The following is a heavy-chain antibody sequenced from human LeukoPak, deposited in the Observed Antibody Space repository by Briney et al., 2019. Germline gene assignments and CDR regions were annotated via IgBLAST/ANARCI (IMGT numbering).Heavy chain of an antibody. CDR3: ARVSGGSGSSSSDY. J-gene: IGHJ4*02. CDR1: GYTFTSYA. Sequence: ASVKVSCKASGYTFTSYAMNWVRQAPGQGLEWMGWININTGNPTYAQGFTGRFVFSLDTSVSTAYLQISSLKAEDTAVYYCARVSGGSGSSSSDYWGQGTLVTVSS. V-gene: IGHV7-4-1*02. CDR2: ININTGNP. D-gene: IGHD3-10*01.